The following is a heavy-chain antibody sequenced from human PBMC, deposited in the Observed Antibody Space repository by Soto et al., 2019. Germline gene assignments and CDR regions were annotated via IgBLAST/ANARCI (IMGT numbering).Heavy chain of an antibody. Sequence: EVQLLESGGGLVQPGGSLRLSCAASGFTFSSYAMSWVRQAPGKGLEWVSAISGSGGSTYYADSLKGRFTISRDNSKNTLYLQMNSLRAEDTAVYYCAKELRFLEWLSSLGAFDIWGQGTMVTVSS. D-gene: IGHD3-3*01. CDR2: ISGSGGST. CDR1: GFTFSSYA. V-gene: IGHV3-23*01. CDR3: AKELRFLEWLSSLGAFDI. J-gene: IGHJ3*02.